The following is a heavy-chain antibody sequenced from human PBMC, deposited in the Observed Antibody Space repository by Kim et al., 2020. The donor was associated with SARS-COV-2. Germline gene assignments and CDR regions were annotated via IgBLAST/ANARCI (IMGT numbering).Heavy chain of an antibody. D-gene: IGHD5-12*01. J-gene: IGHJ6*02. V-gene: IGHV3-23*01. Sequence: ADSVKGRFTISRDNSKNTLYLQMNSLRAEDTAVYYCAKAKGYYYYGMDVWGQGTTVTVSS. CDR3: AKAKGYYYYGMDV.